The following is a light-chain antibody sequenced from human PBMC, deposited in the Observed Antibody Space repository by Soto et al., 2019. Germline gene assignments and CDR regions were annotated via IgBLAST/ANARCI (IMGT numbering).Light chain of an antibody. Sequence: EIVLTQSPANLSLSPGERSTLSCRASQSVSSYSAWYQQKPGQAPRLLIYDASNRATGIPARFSGSGSGTDFTLTISSLEPEDFAVYYCQWRGHTFGQGTKLEIK. CDR2: DAS. CDR1: QSVSSY. J-gene: IGKJ2*01. CDR3: QWRGHT. V-gene: IGKV3-11*01.